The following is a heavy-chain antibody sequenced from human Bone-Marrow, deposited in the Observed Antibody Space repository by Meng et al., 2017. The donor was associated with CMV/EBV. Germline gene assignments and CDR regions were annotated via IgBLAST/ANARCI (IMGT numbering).Heavy chain of an antibody. CDR2: IYHSGNT. CDR3: ARNQAPEDTVAL. J-gene: IGHJ3*01. Sequence: GSLRLSCSVSGYPISDGFYWGWIRQPPGKGLAWIGSIYHSGNTYYNPSLKSRVTISVDTSRNQFSLKVSAVTAADTAVYYCARNQAPEDTVALCGQGTMITVSS. CDR1: GYPISDGFY. V-gene: IGHV4-38-2*01. D-gene: IGHD1-14*01.